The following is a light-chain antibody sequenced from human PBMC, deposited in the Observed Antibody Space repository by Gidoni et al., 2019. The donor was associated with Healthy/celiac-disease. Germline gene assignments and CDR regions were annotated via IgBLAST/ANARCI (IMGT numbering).Light chain of an antibody. CDR3: QQYNNWPYT. CDR2: GAS. CDR1: QSVSSN. V-gene: IGKV3-15*01. Sequence: EIVMTQSPATLSVSPGERATLSCRASQSVSSNLAWYQQKPGQAPRLLIYGASTRATGIPARFSGSGSGTEFTLTISSLQSEDFAVYYCQQYNNWPYTFXQXTQLEIK. J-gene: IGKJ2*01.